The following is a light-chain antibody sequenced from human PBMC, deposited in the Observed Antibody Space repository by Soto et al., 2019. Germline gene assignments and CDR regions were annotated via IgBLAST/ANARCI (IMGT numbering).Light chain of an antibody. CDR1: QNISNW. CDR2: KAS. CDR3: QHYDGFPWT. V-gene: IGKV1-5*03. Sequence: DIQMTQSPSTLSASIGDRVTITCRASQNISNWLAWYQQKPGKAPKLLIYKASSLEGGVPSRFSGSASGTEFTLAISSLQPDDFSTYYRQHYDGFPWTFGQGTKVEIK. J-gene: IGKJ1*01.